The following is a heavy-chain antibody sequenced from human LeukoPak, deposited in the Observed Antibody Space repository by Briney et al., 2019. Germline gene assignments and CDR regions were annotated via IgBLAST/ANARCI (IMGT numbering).Heavy chain of an antibody. CDR3: ARDLGSGWWFDP. V-gene: IGHV4-59*01. CDR2: IYYSGST. J-gene: IGHJ5*02. D-gene: IGHD6-19*01. Sequence: PSETLSLTCTVSGGSISSYYWSWIRQPPGKGLEWIGYIYYSGSTNYNPSLKSRVTISVDTSKNQFSLKLSSVTAADTAVYYCARDLGSGWWFDPWGQGTLVTVSS. CDR1: GGSISSYY.